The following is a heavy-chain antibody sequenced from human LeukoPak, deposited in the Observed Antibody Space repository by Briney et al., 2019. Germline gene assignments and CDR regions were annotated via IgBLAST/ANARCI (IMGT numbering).Heavy chain of an antibody. J-gene: IGHJ3*01. V-gene: IGHV3-7*03. CDR2: INSDGSEG. D-gene: IGHD6-6*01. CDR3: ARSSYSSSSSV. Sequence: GGSLRLSCAVSGFTFSGCWMSWSRQAPEKGLEWVASINSDGSEGYYADVVKGRFTISRDNAKNSLYLQINSLRAEDTAVYYCARSSYSSSSSVWGQGTMVTVSS. CDR1: GFTFSGCW.